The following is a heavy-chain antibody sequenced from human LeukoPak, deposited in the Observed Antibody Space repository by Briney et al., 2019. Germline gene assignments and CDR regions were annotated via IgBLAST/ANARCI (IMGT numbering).Heavy chain of an antibody. Sequence: GGSLRLSCAASGFTFSSYWMYWVRQAPGKGLVWVSRINSDGGSTSHADSVKGRFTISRDNAKTTLYLQMNSLRAEDTAVYYCARESGYSHAFDYWGQGTLVTASS. V-gene: IGHV3-74*01. CDR1: GFTFSSYW. CDR3: ARESGYSHAFDY. CDR2: INSDGGST. D-gene: IGHD3-3*01. J-gene: IGHJ4*02.